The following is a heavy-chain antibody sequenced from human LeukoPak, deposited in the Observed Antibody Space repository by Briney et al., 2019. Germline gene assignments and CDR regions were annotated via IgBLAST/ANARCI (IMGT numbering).Heavy chain of an antibody. V-gene: IGHV1-18*01. D-gene: IGHD5-12*01. CDR3: ARVGRTKVATMAY. J-gene: IGHJ4*02. Sequence: ASVKVSCKASGYTFTNYGISWVRQAPGQGLEWMGWISGSSENTDSAQKFQGRVTMTTDTSTSTAYMELRNLRSDDTTTYYCARVGRTKVATMAYWGQGTLVTVSS. CDR2: ISGSSENT. CDR1: GYTFTNYG.